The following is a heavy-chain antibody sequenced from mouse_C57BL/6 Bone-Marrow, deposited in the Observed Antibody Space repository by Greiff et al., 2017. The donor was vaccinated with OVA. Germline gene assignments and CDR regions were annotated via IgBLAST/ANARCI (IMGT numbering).Heavy chain of an antibody. Sequence: VQLKQSGTVLARPGASVKMSCKTSGYTFTSYWMHWVKQRPGQGLEWIGAIYPGNSDTSYKQKFKGKAKLTAGTSASTAYMELSSLTNEDSAVYYCTRPRSWFAYWGQGTLVTVSA. V-gene: IGHV1-5*01. J-gene: IGHJ3*01. CDR1: GYTFTSYW. CDR2: IYPGNSDT. CDR3: TRPRSWFAY.